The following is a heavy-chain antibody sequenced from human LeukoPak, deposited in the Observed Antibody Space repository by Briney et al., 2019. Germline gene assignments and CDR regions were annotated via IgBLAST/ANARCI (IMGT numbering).Heavy chain of an antibody. CDR2: ICYSGST. D-gene: IGHD5-24*01. Sequence: SETLSLTCSVSGGSIGSSSYRWGWIRQPPGKGLEWIGTICYSGSTFYNPSLKSRVTLSVDTSKNQFSLKLSSVTAADTAVYYCARTENYIPEDCFDPWGQGTLVTVSS. V-gene: IGHV4-39*01. CDR1: GGSIGSSSYR. CDR3: ARTENYIPEDCFDP. J-gene: IGHJ5*02.